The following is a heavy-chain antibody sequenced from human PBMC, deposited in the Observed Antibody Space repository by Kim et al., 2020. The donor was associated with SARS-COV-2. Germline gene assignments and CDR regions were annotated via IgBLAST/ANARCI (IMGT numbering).Heavy chain of an antibody. J-gene: IGHJ4*02. D-gene: IGHD2-21*02. CDR2: IYYSGST. Sequence: SETLSLTCTVSGGSVSSGSYYWSWIRQPPGKGLEWIGYIYYSGSTNYNPSLKSRVTISVDTSKNQFSLKLSSVTAADTAVYYCARDQGPYCGGDCASYWGQGTLVTVSS. CDR3: ARDQGPYCGGDCASY. V-gene: IGHV4-61*01. CDR1: GGSVSSGSYY.